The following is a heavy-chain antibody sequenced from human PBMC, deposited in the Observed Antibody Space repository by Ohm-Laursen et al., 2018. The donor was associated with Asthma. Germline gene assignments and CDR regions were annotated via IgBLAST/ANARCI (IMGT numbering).Heavy chain of an antibody. CDR2: ISGSRSKT. D-gene: IGHD2-8*01. J-gene: IGHJ5*02. CDR3: VRDYCIDGFCSKAFDP. Sequence: SLRLSCAAPGFTVSPYDMNWVRQAPGKGLEWVSSISGSRSKTFYSDSVKGRFTISRDNTKNSMYLQMNSLTAEDTAVYYCVRDYCIDGFCSKAFDPWGQGTLVTVSS. V-gene: IGHV3-21*01. CDR1: GFTVSPYD.